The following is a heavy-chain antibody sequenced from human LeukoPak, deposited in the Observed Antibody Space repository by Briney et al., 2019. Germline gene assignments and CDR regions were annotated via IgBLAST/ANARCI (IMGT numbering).Heavy chain of an antibody. D-gene: IGHD3-9*01. V-gene: IGHV2-5*01. CDR3: AHSGLYFDWKEAFDI. CDR2: IYWNDDK. J-gene: IGHJ3*02. Sequence: ESGPTLANPTQTLTLTCTFFGFSLSTTGVGVGWMRQPTEKALEWHALIYWNDDKRYSPSLKCRLTITKDPSKNQVVLTMTNMDPVDTATYYCAHSGLYFDWKEAFDIWGQGTMVTVSS. CDR1: GFSLSTTGVG.